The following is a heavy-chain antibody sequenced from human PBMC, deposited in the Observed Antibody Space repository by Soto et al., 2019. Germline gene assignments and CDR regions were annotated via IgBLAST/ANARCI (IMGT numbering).Heavy chain of an antibody. Sequence: GASLKISCAASGFTFSDYYMGWIRQAPGKGLEWLSYISISADYIYYADSVKGRFTISRDNAKNSLFLQMNSLRAEDTAVYYCARAQYCGGDCYPTYFDYWGQGTLVTVSS. CDR2: ISISADYI. D-gene: IGHD2-21*02. CDR3: ARAQYCGGDCYPTYFDY. CDR1: GFTFSDYY. J-gene: IGHJ4*02. V-gene: IGHV3-11*01.